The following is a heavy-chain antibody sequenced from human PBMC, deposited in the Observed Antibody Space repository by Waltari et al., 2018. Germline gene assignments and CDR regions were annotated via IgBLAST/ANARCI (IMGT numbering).Heavy chain of an antibody. CDR3: ARQIGYDTSGERKDAFDV. CDR1: GYTFTNYW. V-gene: IGHV5-51*01. Sequence: EVQVVQSGAEMKKPGESLKISCKGSGYTFTNYWIGWVRQMPGKGLEWMGLTYPGDSDTRYSPAFQGQVPISADKSINTAYLEWSALKASDTAMYYCARQIGYDTSGERKDAFDVWGQGTMVIVSS. D-gene: IGHD3-22*01. J-gene: IGHJ3*01. CDR2: TYPGDSDT.